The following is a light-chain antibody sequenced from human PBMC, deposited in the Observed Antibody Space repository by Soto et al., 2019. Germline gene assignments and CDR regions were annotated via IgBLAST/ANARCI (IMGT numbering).Light chain of an antibody. CDR2: DAS. Sequence: EIVLTQSPAILSLSPGERATLSCRASQGDSGSVAGYQHKPGQAPRLLIYDASNRATAAPARISGSGTGTDLTLTISSLATEDFAVYNCQQRSNWPGTFGPGTKFDIK. J-gene: IGKJ3*01. CDR1: QGDSGS. V-gene: IGKV3-11*01. CDR3: QQRSNWPGT.